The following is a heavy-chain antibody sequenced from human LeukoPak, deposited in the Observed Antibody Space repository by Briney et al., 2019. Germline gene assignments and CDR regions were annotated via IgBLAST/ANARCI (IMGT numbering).Heavy chain of an antibody. V-gene: IGHV3-23*01. CDR1: GFTFSSYS. CDR3: AREGRDYDILTGYYLYYFVY. Sequence: GGPLRLSCAASGFTFSSYSMSWVRQAPGKGLEWVSTISGNGRSTYYGDSVKGRFTISRDNSKNTLSLQMNSLRAEDTAVYYCAREGRDYDILTGYYLYYFVYWGQGTLVTVSS. D-gene: IGHD3-9*01. J-gene: IGHJ4*02. CDR2: ISGNGRST.